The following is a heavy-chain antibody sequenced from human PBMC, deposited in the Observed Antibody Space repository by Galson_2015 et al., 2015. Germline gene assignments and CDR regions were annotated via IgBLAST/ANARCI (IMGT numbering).Heavy chain of an antibody. J-gene: IGHJ3*02. CDR1: GYTSTSYY. D-gene: IGHD3-22*01. Sequence: SVKVSCKASGYTSTSYYMHWVRQAPGQGLEWMGIINPSGGSTSYAQKFQGRVTMTRDTSTSTVYMELSSLRSEDTAVYYCAREGVFNYYDSSGYPRHAFDIWGQGTMVTVSS. CDR2: INPSGGST. CDR3: AREGVFNYYDSSGYPRHAFDI. V-gene: IGHV1-46*01.